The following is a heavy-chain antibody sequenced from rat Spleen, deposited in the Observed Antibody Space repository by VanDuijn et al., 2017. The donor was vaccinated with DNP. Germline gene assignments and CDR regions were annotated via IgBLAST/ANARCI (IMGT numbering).Heavy chain of an antibody. D-gene: IGHD4-4*01. CDR3: ARGFFDY. CDR1: GYSITNNY. Sequence: EVQLQESGPGLVKPSQSLSLTCSVTGYSITNNYWGWIRRFPGNKMEWIGHITYSGNTDYNPSLKSRVSFTRDTSKNQFFLQLNSVTTEDTATYYCARGFFDYWGQGVMVTVSS. J-gene: IGHJ2*01. V-gene: IGHV3-1*01. CDR2: ITYSGNT.